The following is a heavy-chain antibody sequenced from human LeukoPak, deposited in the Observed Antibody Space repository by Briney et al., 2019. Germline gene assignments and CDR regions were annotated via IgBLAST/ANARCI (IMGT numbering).Heavy chain of an antibody. CDR1: GGSFSGYY. CDR3: ARGRGLWFGEHNWFDP. D-gene: IGHD3-10*01. J-gene: IGHJ5*02. Sequence: SETLSPTCAVYGGSFSGYYWSWIRQPPGKGLEWIGEINHSGSTNYNPSLKSRVTISVDTSKDQFSLKLSSVTAADTAVYYCARGRGLWFGEHNWFDPWGQGTLVTVSS. CDR2: INHSGST. V-gene: IGHV4-34*01.